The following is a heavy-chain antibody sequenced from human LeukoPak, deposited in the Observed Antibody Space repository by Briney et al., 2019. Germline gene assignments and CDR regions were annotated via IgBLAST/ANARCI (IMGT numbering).Heavy chain of an antibody. J-gene: IGHJ3*02. V-gene: IGHV4-30-4*01. Sequence: PSETLSLTCTVSGCSISSGDYYWSWIRQPPGKGLEWIGYIYYSGSTYYNPSLKSRVTISVDTSKNQFSLNLSSVTAAETAVYYCARGSITMVRGVTDDAFDIWGQGTMVTVSS. D-gene: IGHD3-10*01. CDR3: ARGSITMVRGVTDDAFDI. CDR1: GCSISSGDYY. CDR2: IYYSGST.